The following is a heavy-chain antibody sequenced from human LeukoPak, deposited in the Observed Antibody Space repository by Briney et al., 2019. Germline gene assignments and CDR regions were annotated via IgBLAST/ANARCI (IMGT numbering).Heavy chain of an antibody. CDR1: GFTVSSNY. CDR2: IYSGGST. CDR3: ARDWRIDYGDSVYYFDY. D-gene: IGHD4-17*01. J-gene: IGHJ4*02. Sequence: GGSLRLSCAASGFTVSSNYMSWVRQAPGKGLEWVSVIYSGGSTYYADSVKGRFTISRDNSKNTLYLQMNSLRAEDTAVYYCARDWRIDYGDSVYYFDYWGQGTLVTVSS. V-gene: IGHV3-53*01.